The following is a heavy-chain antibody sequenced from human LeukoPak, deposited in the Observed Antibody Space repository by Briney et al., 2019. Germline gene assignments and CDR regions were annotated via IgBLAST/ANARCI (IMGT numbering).Heavy chain of an antibody. V-gene: IGHV4-39*07. CDR3: ARLSDDARYFDL. CDR1: GGSISSGTYY. D-gene: IGHD1-1*01. J-gene: IGHJ2*01. CDR2: MYYSGST. Sequence: SETLSLTCTVSGGSISSGTYYWGWIRQPPGKGLEWIGSMYYSGSTNYNPSLKSRVTIAVDTSKNQFSLKLSSVTAADTAVYYCARLSDDARYFDLWGRGTLVTVSS.